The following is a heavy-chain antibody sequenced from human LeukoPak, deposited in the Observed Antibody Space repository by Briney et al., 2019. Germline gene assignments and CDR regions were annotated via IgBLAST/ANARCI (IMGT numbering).Heavy chain of an antibody. J-gene: IGHJ4*02. D-gene: IGHD3-3*01. CDR1: GFTFDDYA. V-gene: IGHV3-43*02. CDR2: IKENGDIA. Sequence: PGGSLRLSCAASGFTFDDYAMHWVRQGPGKSLEWVSLIKENGDIAYYGDSVRGRFTVSRDNAKNSLYLQMNSLRAEDTALYYCAKDARQTYYDFWSGHFDYWGQGTLVTVSS. CDR3: AKDARQTYYDFWSGHFDY.